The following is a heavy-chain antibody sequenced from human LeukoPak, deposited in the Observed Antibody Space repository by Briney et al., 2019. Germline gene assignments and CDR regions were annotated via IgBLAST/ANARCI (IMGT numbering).Heavy chain of an antibody. CDR2: ITHRGSA. Sequence: SETLSLTCAVYGASFNSYYWNWIRRTPGKGLEWIGEITHRGSANYNPSLKSRVTISVDMSKNQFSLRLSSVTAADTAIYYCARAPFWTISARPLDYWGQGTLVTVSS. CDR1: GASFNSYY. V-gene: IGHV4-34*01. J-gene: IGHJ4*02. D-gene: IGHD3/OR15-3a*01. CDR3: ARAPFWTISARPLDY.